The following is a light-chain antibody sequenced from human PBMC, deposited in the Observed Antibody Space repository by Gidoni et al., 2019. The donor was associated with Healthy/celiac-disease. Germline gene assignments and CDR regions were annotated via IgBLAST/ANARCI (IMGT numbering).Light chain of an antibody. CDR1: QSVSSY. J-gene: IGKJ4*01. Sequence: EIVLPQSPATLSLSPGERATLSCRASQSVSSYLAGYQQKPGQAPRLLIYDASNRATGIPARFSGSGSGTDFTLTISSLEPEDFAVYYCQQRSNWRGLTFXGXTKVEIK. V-gene: IGKV3-11*01. CDR3: QQRSNWRGLT. CDR2: DAS.